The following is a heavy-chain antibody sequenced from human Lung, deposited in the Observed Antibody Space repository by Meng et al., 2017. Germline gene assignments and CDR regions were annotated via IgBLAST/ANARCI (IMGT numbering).Heavy chain of an antibody. CDR2: INHSGST. J-gene: IGHJ4*02. CDR3: ARGPTTMAHDFDY. CDR1: SGSFRDYY. Sequence: QLHQWGAVLLKPSHTLSLTCAVSSGSFRDYYWSWLRQPPGNGLEWIGEINHSGSTNYNPSLASRATISVDTSQNNLSLKLSSVTAADSAVYYCARGPTTMAHDFDYWGQGTLVTVSS. V-gene: IGHV4-34*01. D-gene: IGHD4-11*01.